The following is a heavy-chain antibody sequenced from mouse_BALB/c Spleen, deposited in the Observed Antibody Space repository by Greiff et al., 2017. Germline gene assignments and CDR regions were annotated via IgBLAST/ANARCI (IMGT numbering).Heavy chain of an antibody. CDR1: GFTFSSYA. V-gene: IGHV5-6-5*01. CDR2: ISSGGST. Sequence: EVQRVASGGGLVKPGGSPKLSCAASGFTFSSYAMSWVRQTPEKRLEWVASISSGGSTYYPDSVKGRFTISRDNARNILYLQMSSLRSEDTAMYYCARQGLTVGATDFDVWGAGTTVTVSS. D-gene: IGHD1-1*01. J-gene: IGHJ1*01. CDR3: ARQGLTVGATDFDV.